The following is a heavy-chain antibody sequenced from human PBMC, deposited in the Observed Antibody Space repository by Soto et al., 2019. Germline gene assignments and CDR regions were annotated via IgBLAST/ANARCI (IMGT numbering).Heavy chain of an antibody. CDR3: ARGVRWLQIGYYYYGMDV. D-gene: IGHD5-12*01. CDR1: GFTFSSYG. CDR2: IWYDGSNK. Sequence: PGGSLRLSCAASGFTFSSYGMHWVRQAPGKGLEWVAVIWYDGSNKYYADSVKGRFTISRDNSKNTLYLQMNSLRAEDTAVYYCARGVRWLQIGYYYYGMDVWGQGTTVTVSS. J-gene: IGHJ6*02. V-gene: IGHV3-33*01.